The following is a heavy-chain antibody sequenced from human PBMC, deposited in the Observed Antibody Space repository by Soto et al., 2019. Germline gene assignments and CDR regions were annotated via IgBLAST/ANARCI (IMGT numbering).Heavy chain of an antibody. V-gene: IGHV4-4*07. J-gene: IGHJ5*02. CDR2: IHSSGST. CDR3: ARDQGVAAAGITWFDP. CDR1: GGSFSGYH. D-gene: IGHD6-13*01. Sequence: SETLSLTCAVYGGSFSGYHWSWIRQPAGKGLEWIGHIHSSGSTNYNPSLKSRVTMSVDTSKNQFSLRLMSLTAADTAVYYCARDQGVAAAGITWFDPWGQGSLVTVS.